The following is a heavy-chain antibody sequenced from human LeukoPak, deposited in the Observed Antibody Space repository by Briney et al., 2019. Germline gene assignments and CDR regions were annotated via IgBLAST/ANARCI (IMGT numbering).Heavy chain of an antibody. CDR3: ARGRYYESSGYFVYYFDY. Sequence: PSETLSLTCTVSGGSISGYFWGWIRQPAGKGLEWIGRIYTSGSTNYNPSLESRVTISLDTSKNQFSLKVTSVTAADTAVYYCARGRYYESSGYFVYYFDYWGQGTLVTVSS. V-gene: IGHV4-4*07. J-gene: IGHJ4*02. CDR2: IYTSGST. D-gene: IGHD3-22*01. CDR1: GGSISGYF.